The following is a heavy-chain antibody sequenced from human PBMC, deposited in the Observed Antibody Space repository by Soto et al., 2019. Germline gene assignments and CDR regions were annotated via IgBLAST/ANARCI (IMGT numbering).Heavy chain of an antibody. D-gene: IGHD1-26*01. CDR3: ARRGSGSYYDY. J-gene: IGHJ4*02. Sequence: EVQLLESGGGLVQPGGSLRLSCAASGFTFSSYARRWVRQAPVKALEWVSAISGSGDSTYYADSVKGRFTISRDNSKNTLYLQMNSLRAEDTAVYYCARRGSGSYYDYWGQGTLVTVSS. CDR1: GFTFSSYA. V-gene: IGHV3-23*01. CDR2: ISGSGDST.